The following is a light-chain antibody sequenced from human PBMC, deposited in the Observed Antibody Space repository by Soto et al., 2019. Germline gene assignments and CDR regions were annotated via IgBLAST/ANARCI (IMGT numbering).Light chain of an antibody. CDR3: QQYGSSPWT. V-gene: IGKV3-20*01. CDR1: QSVTSSY. CDR2: GAS. Sequence: DIVLTQSPGTLSLSPGERATLSCRASQSVTSSYLAWYQQKPGQAPRLLIFGASSRATGIPDRFSGSVSGKDFTLTISRLEPEDFAVYYCQQYGSSPWTFGQGTKVEIK. J-gene: IGKJ1*01.